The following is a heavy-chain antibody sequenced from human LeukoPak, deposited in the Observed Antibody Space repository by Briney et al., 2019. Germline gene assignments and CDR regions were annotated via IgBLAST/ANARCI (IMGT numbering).Heavy chain of an antibody. CDR3: ARVDTGYSSSWWLGYYYYYMDV. D-gene: IGHD6-13*01. J-gene: IGHJ6*03. Sequence: PGGSLRLSCAASGFTFDDYGMSWVRQAPGKGLEWVSGINWNGGSTGYADSVKGRFTISRDNAKNSLYLQMNSLRAEDTAVYYCARVDTGYSSSWWLGYYYYYMDVWGKGTTVTVSS. CDR1: GFTFDDYG. CDR2: INWNGGST. V-gene: IGHV3-20*04.